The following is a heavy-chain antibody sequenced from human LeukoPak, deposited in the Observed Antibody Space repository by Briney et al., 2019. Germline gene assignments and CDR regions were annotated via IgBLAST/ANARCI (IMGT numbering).Heavy chain of an antibody. CDR2: IYTSGST. Sequence: SQTLSLTCTVSGGSISSGSYYWSWIRQPAGKGLEWIGRIYTSGSTNYNPSLKSRVTISVDTSKNQFSLKLSSVTAADTAVYYCARVSSSWYQDWYFDLWGRGTLVTVSS. CDR3: ARVSSSWYQDWYFDL. CDR1: GGSISSGSYY. D-gene: IGHD6-13*01. V-gene: IGHV4-61*02. J-gene: IGHJ2*01.